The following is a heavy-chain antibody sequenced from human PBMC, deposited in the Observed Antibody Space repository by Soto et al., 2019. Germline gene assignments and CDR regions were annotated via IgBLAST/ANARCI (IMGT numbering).Heavy chain of an antibody. Sequence: SETLSLTCAVSGGSISSGGYSWSWIRQPPGKGLEWIGYIYHSGSTYDNPSLKSRVTISVDRSENQFSLKLSSVTAADTAVYYCARFYYDSSGYTFDYWGQGTLVTVSS. CDR3: ARFYYDSSGYTFDY. J-gene: IGHJ4*02. CDR1: GGSISSGGYS. V-gene: IGHV4-30-2*01. CDR2: IYHSGST. D-gene: IGHD3-22*01.